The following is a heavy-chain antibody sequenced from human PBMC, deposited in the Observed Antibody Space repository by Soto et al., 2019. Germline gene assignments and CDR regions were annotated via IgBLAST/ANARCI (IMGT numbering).Heavy chain of an antibody. D-gene: IGHD7-27*01. Sequence: SVKVSCKASGGTFSSYAISWVRQAPGQGLEWMGGIIPIFGTANYAHKFQGRVTITADESTSTAYMELSSLRSEDTAVYYCARVELTGDPEAFDIWGQGTMVTVSS. J-gene: IGHJ3*02. CDR3: ARVELTGDPEAFDI. V-gene: IGHV1-69*13. CDR2: IIPIFGTA. CDR1: GGTFSSYA.